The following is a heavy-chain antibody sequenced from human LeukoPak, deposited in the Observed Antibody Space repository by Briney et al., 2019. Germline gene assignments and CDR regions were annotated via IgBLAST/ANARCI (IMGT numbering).Heavy chain of an antibody. CDR2: INSDGSSR. Sequence: GGSLRPSCAASGFTFRSYWMHWVRQAPGKGLVWVSRINSDGSSRSYVDSVKGRFTISRDNAKNTLYLQMNSLRAEDTAVYYRTREVSGSSYFDYWGQGTLVTVSS. V-gene: IGHV3-74*01. J-gene: IGHJ4*02. D-gene: IGHD1-26*01. CDR1: GFTFRSYW. CDR3: TREVSGSSYFDY.